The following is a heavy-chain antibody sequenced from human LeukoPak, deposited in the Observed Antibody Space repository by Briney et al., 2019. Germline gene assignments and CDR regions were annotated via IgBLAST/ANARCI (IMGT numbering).Heavy chain of an antibody. Sequence: GGSLRLSCAASGFTVSSNHMSWVRQAPGKGLEWVSVIYTGASTYYADSVKGRFTISRDNSKNTLYLQTNSLRAEDTAVYYCASHSGSWYGFDYWGQGTLVTVSS. CDR3: ASHSGSWYGFDY. D-gene: IGHD6-13*01. J-gene: IGHJ4*02. V-gene: IGHV3-53*01. CDR1: GFTVSSNH. CDR2: IYTGAST.